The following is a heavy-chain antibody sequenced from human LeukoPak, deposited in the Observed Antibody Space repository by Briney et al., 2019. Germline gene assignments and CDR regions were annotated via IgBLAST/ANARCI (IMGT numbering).Heavy chain of an antibody. V-gene: IGHV1-2*02. CDR1: GYTFTGYY. Sequence: ASVKVSCKASGYTFTGYYMHWVRQAPGQGLEWMGWINPNSGGTNYAQKFQGRVTMTRDTSISTAYMELSRLRSDDTAVYYCARVSSDWLAAVAHFDYWGQGTLVTVSS. D-gene: IGHD6-19*01. J-gene: IGHJ4*02. CDR3: ARVSSDWLAAVAHFDY. CDR2: INPNSGGT.